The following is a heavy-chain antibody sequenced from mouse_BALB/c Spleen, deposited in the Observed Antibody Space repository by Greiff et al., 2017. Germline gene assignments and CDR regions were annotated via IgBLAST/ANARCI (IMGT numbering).Heavy chain of an antibody. CDR2: IWAGGST. V-gene: IGHV2-9*02. CDR1: GFSLTSYG. J-gene: IGHJ4*01. Sequence: VKLMESGPGLVAPSQSLSITCTVSGFSLTSYGVHWVRQPPGKGLEWLGVIWAGGSTNYNSALMSRLSISKDNSKSQVFLKMNSLQANDTAIYYCARKGYYYAMDYWGQGTSVTVSS. CDR3: ARKGYYYAMDY. D-gene: IGHD2-2*01.